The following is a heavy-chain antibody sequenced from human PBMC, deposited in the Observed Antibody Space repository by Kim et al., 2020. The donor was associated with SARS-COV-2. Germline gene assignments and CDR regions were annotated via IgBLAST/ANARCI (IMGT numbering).Heavy chain of an antibody. CDR1: GYMFTSYG. J-gene: IGHJ4*02. D-gene: IGHD4-17*01. CDR3: ARGAYGDVSFDY. Sequence: ASVKVSCKACGYMFTSYGFSWVRQAPGQGLEWLGWIGARDGNTKYGHKVQGRVIMTTDTSTNTAYMELWSLRSDDTAMYYCARGAYGDVSFDYWGQGTLV. CDR2: IGARDGNT. V-gene: IGHV1-18*04.